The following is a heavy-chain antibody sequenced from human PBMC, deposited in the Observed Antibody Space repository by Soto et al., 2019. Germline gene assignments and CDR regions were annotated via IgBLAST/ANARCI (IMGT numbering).Heavy chain of an antibody. Sequence: QVQLVQSGAEVKKPGASVKISCKASGYTFISNYVYWVRQAPGQGLEWMGIINPRGASTSYAQKFQGRVTMTSDTSTSTVYMDLSSLTSDDTAVYYCAREPEVCSSTNCPFDYWGQGAMVTVSS. J-gene: IGHJ4*02. CDR3: AREPEVCSSTNCPFDY. V-gene: IGHV1-46*01. CDR2: INPRGAST. CDR1: GYTFISNY. D-gene: IGHD2-2*01.